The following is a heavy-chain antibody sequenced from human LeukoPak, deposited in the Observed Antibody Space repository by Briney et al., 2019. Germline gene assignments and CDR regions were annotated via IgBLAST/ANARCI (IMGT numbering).Heavy chain of an antibody. CDR2: IYFTGNT. V-gene: IGHV4-39*01. J-gene: IGHJ4*02. D-gene: IGHD2-2*03. CDR1: GGSIRSSSYY. Sequence: PSETLSLTCTVSGGSIRSSSYYWGWIRQPPGKGLEWIGSIYFTGNTYYNPTLKTRVTISIDTSKNQFSLNLSSVTATDTAMYYCMSGYFVHTFDFWGQGPLVTVSS. CDR3: MSGYFVHTFDF.